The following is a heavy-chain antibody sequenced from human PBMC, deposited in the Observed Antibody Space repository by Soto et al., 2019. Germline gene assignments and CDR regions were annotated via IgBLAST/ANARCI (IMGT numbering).Heavy chain of an antibody. CDR1: GGSISSYY. D-gene: IGHD3-22*01. CDR2: IYNRGTT. V-gene: IGHV4-59*12. J-gene: IGHJ4*02. Sequence: SETLSLTCTVSGGSISSYYWSWIRQSPGKGLEWIGYIYNRGTTNYNPSLKSRVTISIDTSKNQFSLKLSSVTAADTAVYYCARDSSGYYRFDYWGQGTLVTVSS. CDR3: ARDSSGYYRFDY.